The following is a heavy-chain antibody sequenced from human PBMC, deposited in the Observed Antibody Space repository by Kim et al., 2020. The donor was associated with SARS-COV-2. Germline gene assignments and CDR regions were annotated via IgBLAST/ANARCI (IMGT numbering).Heavy chain of an antibody. J-gene: IGHJ4*02. Sequence: LKSRVTISVDTSKNQFSLKLSSVTAADTAVYYCARGRSITMIVVVSLDYWGQGTLVTVSS. D-gene: IGHD3-22*01. V-gene: IGHV4-34*01. CDR3: ARGRSITMIVVVSLDY.